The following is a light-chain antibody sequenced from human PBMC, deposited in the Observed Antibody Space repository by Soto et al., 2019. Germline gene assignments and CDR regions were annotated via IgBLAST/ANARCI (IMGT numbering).Light chain of an antibody. CDR3: QLYGGSPPHT. V-gene: IGKV3-20*01. CDR2: GSS. Sequence: EIVLTQSPGTLSLSPGERATLSYRASQSVSSNHLAWYQQKPGQAPRLLIYGSSSRATGIPDRFSGSGSGTDFTLTISRLEPEDFAVYFCQLYGGSPPHTFGQGTKVEIK. J-gene: IGKJ2*01. CDR1: QSVSSNH.